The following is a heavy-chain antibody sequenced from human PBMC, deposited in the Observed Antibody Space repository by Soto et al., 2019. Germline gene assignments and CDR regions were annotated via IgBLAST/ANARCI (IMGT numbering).Heavy chain of an antibody. CDR3: ARVERGTATTVVDAFDI. V-gene: IGHV4-34*01. J-gene: IGHJ3*02. CDR2: MSHSGGT. D-gene: IGHD1-7*01. CDR1: GGFVSSGSYY. Sequence: QVQLQQWGAGLLKPSETLSLTCAVYGGFVSSGSYYWSWIRQPPGKGLEWIGEMSHSGGTHFNPSLKCRVTISVYTSKNQFSLKMSSVTAADTALYYCARVERGTATTVVDAFDIWGPGTMVTVSS.